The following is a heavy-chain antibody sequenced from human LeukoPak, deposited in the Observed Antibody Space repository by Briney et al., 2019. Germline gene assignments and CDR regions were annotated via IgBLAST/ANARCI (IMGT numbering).Heavy chain of an antibody. CDR1: GFTFSSYA. J-gene: IGHJ4*02. D-gene: IGHD4-17*01. CDR2: ISGSGGST. V-gene: IGHV3-23*01. Sequence: AGGSLRLSCAASGFTFSSYAMSWVRQAPGKGLEWVSAISGSGGSTYYADSVKGRFTISRDNSKNTLYLQMNSLRAEDTAVYYRAKMEGSYGDYNYFDYWGQGTLVTVSS. CDR3: AKMEGSYGDYNYFDY.